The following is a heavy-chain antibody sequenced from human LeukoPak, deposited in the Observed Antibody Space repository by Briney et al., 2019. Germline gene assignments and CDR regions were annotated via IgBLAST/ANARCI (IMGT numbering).Heavy chain of an antibody. CDR1: GGSISSYY. CDR3: ARDPGE. D-gene: IGHD7-27*01. V-gene: IGHV4-4*07. Sequence: SETLSLTCTVSGGSISSYYWSWIRQPAGKGLEWIGRIYSSGSTNYNSSFKSRVSMSVDTSKNQFSLRLSSVTAADTAVYFCARDPGEWGQGTLVTVSS. J-gene: IGHJ4*02. CDR2: IYSSGST.